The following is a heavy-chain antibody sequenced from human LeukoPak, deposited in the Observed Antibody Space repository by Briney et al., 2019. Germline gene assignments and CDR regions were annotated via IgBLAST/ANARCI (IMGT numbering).Heavy chain of an antibody. J-gene: IGHJ4*02. CDR2: ISGYNGNT. Sequence: GASVKVSCKASGYTFTSYGTSWVRQAPGQGLEWMGWISGYNGNTNYAQKLQGRVTMTTDTSRKTAYMEVRSLRSDDTAVYYCARDLPNGGHSHGYVYWGQGTLVTVSS. D-gene: IGHD5-18*01. CDR3: ARDLPNGGHSHGYVY. V-gene: IGHV1-18*01. CDR1: GYTFTSYG.